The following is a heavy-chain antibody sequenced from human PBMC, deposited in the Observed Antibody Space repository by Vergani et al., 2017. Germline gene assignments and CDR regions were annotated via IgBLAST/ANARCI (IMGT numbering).Heavy chain of an antibody. J-gene: IGHJ4*02. CDR3: AKDSRDYYDSSGYYDT. D-gene: IGHD3-22*01. Sequence: EVQLVESGGGLVQPGRSLRLSCAASGFTFDDYAMHWVRQAPGKGLERVSGISWNSGSIGYADSVKGRFTISRDNAKNSLYLQMNSLRAEDTALYYCAKDSRDYYDSSGYYDTWGQGTLVTVSS. CDR2: ISWNSGSI. CDR1: GFTFDDYA. V-gene: IGHV3-9*01.